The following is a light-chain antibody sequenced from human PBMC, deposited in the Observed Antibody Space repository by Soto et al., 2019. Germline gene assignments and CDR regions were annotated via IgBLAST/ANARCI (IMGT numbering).Light chain of an antibody. CDR3: QQSYRTPYT. CDR2: GAS. V-gene: IGKV1-39*01. Sequence: DIQMTQSPSSLSASVGDRVTITCRASQTFNKFLNWYQQKPGKAPKLLIYGASSLEGGVPSRFSGSGSGTDFTLTISSLQPEDFATYYCQQSYRTPYTFGQGTKLEIK. CDR1: QTFNKF. J-gene: IGKJ2*01.